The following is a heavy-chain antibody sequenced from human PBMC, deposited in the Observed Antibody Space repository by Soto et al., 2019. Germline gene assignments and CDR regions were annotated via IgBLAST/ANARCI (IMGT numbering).Heavy chain of an antibody. J-gene: IGHJ4*02. CDR1: GFTFSDYY. V-gene: IGHV3-11*01. CDR2: ISSSGNSI. Sequence: PGGSLRLSCAASGFTFSDYYMTWIRQAPGKGLEWVSYISSSGNSIYYADSVRGRFTVSRDNAKNSLFLQMNSLRAKDTAVYYCARRAAAGRSFDYWGLGTLVTVSS. CDR3: ARRAAAGRSFDY. D-gene: IGHD6-13*01.